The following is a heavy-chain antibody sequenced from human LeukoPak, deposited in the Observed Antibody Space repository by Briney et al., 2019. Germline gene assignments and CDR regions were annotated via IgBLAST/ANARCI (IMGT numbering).Heavy chain of an antibody. D-gene: IGHD4-17*01. Sequence: SETLSLTCAVYGGSFIGYYWSWIRQPPGRGLEWIGEINHSGSTNYNPSLKSRVTISVDTSKNQFSLKLSSVTAADTAVYYCARAYGDNDYWGQGTLVTVSS. CDR1: GGSFIGYY. CDR3: ARAYGDNDY. V-gene: IGHV4-34*01. CDR2: INHSGST. J-gene: IGHJ4*02.